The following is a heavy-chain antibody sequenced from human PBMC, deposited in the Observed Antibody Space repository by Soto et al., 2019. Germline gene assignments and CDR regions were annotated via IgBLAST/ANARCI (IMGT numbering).Heavy chain of an antibody. CDR3: ARTRDYYGSGRHGYYYGMDV. V-gene: IGHV1-18*04. J-gene: IGHJ6*02. CDR1: GYTFTSYG. CDR2: ISAYNGNT. Sequence: ASVKVSCKASGYTFTSYGISCVRQAPGQGLEWMGWISAYNGNTNYAQKLQGRVTMTTDTSTSTAYMELRSLRSDDTAVYYCARTRDYYGSGRHGYYYGMDVWGQGTTVTVSS. D-gene: IGHD3-10*01.